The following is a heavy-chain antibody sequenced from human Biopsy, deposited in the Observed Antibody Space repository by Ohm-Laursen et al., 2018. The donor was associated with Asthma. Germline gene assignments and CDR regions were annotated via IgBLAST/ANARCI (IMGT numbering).Heavy chain of an antibody. D-gene: IGHD5-12*01. J-gene: IGHJ6*02. V-gene: IGHV1-69*01. CDR2: LIPVLGTP. CDR1: GDSFSNYA. Sequence: VSSVKVSCNASGDSFSNYAISWVRQAPGQGLEWMGGLIPVLGTPDHAQMFEGRVTITADESTSTAYMELSSLSSEDTAVYYCARGYSGSDRIVYYYSGLDVWGQGTTVTVSS. CDR3: ARGYSGSDRIVYYYSGLDV.